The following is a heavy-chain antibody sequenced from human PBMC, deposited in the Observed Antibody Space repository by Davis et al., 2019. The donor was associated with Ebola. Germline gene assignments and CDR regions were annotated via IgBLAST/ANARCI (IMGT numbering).Heavy chain of an antibody. V-gene: IGHV4-59*08. J-gene: IGHJ6*02. Sequence: SETLSLTCTVSGGSISSYYWSWIRQPPGKGLEWIGYIYYSGSTNYNPSLKSRVTISVDTSKSQFSLKLSSVTAADTAVYYCARLRYYYGMDVWGQGTTVTVSS. CDR1: GGSISSYY. CDR2: IYYSGST. CDR3: ARLRYYYGMDV.